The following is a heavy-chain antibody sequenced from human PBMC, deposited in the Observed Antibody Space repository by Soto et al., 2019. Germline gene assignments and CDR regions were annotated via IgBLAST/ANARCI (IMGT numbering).Heavy chain of an antibody. V-gene: IGHV4-34*01. CDR1: GGSFSGYY. J-gene: IGHJ6*02. Sequence: SETLSLTCAVYGGSFSGYYWSWIRQPPGKGLEWIGEINHSGSTNYNPSLKSRVTISVDTSKNQFSLKLSSVTAADTAVYYCARGSSQKARGGWGGYYYGMDVWGQGTTVTVSS. D-gene: IGHD6-19*01. CDR3: ARGSSQKARGGWGGYYYGMDV. CDR2: INHSGST.